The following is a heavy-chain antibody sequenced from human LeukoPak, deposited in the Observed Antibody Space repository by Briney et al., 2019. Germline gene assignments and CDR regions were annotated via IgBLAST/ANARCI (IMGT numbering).Heavy chain of an antibody. CDR3: AEVGATSASHRGPGSFDY. CDR1: GFTFSSYG. D-gene: IGHD1-26*01. V-gene: IGHV3-30*02. Sequence: GRSLRLSCAASGFTFSSYGMHWVRQAPGKGLEWVAFIRYDGSNKYYADSVKGRFTISRDNSKNTLYLQMNSLRAEDTAVYYCAEVGATSASHRGPGSFDYWGQGTLVTVSS. J-gene: IGHJ4*02. CDR2: IRYDGSNK.